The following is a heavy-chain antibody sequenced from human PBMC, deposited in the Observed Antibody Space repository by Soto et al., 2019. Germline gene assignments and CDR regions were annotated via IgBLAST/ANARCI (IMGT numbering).Heavy chain of an antibody. CDR1: GFSFDNAW. Sequence: EVQLVESGGGLLKPGESVRLSCAASGFSFDNAWMNWVRQAPGKGLEWVGRIQRKTYGEATDYAAPVKGRFTISRDDSKNTLYLHMNSLKAEDSAVYYCTSGLIVVVAASRLEGYWGQGTLVTVSS. V-gene: IGHV3-15*07. J-gene: IGHJ4*02. CDR2: IQRKTYGEAT. D-gene: IGHD2-21*01. CDR3: TSGLIVVVAASRLEGY.